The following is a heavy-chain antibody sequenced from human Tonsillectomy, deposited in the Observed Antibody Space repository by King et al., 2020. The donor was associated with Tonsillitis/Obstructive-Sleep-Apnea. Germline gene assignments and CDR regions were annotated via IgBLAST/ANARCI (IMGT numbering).Heavy chain of an antibody. CDR1: GFTFSSYA. CDR3: AKDRDYYIFLPVVNY. V-gene: IGHV3-23*04. J-gene: IGHJ4*02. D-gene: IGHD3-10*01. CDR2: ISGSGGIT. Sequence: VQLVESGGGLVQPGGSLRLSCAASGFTFSSYAMNWVRQAPGKGLEWVSVISGSGGITYYADAVKGRFTISRDNSKNTLYLQMNSLRAEDTAVYYCAKDRDYYIFLPVVNYWGQGTLVPVSS.